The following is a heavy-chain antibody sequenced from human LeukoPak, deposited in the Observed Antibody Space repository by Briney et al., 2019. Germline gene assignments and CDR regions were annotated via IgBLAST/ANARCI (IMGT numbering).Heavy chain of an antibody. J-gene: IGHJ5*02. CDR3: AREYYYDILTGSHWFDP. V-gene: IGHV3-53*01. CDR1: GFTVSSNY. D-gene: IGHD3-9*01. CDR2: IYSGGST. Sequence: GGSLRLSCAASGFTVSSNYMSWVRQAPGKGLEWVSVIYSGGSTYYANSVKGRFTISRDNSKNTLYLQMNSLGAEDTAVYYCAREYYYDILTGSHWFDPWGQGTLVTVSS.